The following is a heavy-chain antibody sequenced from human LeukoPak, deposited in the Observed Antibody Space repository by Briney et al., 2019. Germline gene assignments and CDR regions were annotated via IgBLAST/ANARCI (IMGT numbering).Heavy chain of an antibody. V-gene: IGHV4-59*12. Sequence: PSETLSLTCTVSGGSISGYYWNWIRQPPGQGLEWIGYIYYSGTTNYNPSLKSRVTISVDTSKNQFSLKLSSVTAADTAVYYCARRPRYCSSTSCYKSGWFDPWGQGTLVTVSS. CDR2: IYYSGTT. J-gene: IGHJ5*02. CDR3: ARRPRYCSSTSCYKSGWFDP. CDR1: GGSISGYY. D-gene: IGHD2-2*02.